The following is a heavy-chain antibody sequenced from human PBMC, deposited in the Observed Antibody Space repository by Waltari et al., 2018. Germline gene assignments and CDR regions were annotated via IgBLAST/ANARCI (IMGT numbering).Heavy chain of an antibody. V-gene: IGHV4-39*01. D-gene: IGHD6-19*01. J-gene: IGHJ4*02. CDR2: IDYSGNT. CDR1: GGSLSRTSYY. Sequence: QLQESGPGLVKPSETLSLRCTVSGGSLSRTSYYWGWIRQSPGKGLEWIGSIDYSGNTYYNPSLKSRVTISVDRSKNQFSLKLSSVTAAETAVYYCARGTTMAATANWGQGTLVTVSS. CDR3: ARGTTMAATAN.